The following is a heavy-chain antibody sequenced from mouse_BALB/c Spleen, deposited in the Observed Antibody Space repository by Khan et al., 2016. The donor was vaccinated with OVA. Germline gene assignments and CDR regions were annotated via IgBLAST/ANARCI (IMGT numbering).Heavy chain of an antibody. D-gene: IGHD2-1*01. CDR2: IYPGNSDT. CDR1: GYTFTNYW. V-gene: IGHV1-5*01. CDR3: ARNGFGNYEIWDY. Sequence: VQLKQSGTVLARPGASVKMSCKASGYTFTNYWMHWVKQRPGQGLEWIGTIYPGNSDTNYNQKFTGKAKLTAVTSTSTAYMELSSLTNEDSAVYYCARNGFGNYEIWDYWGQCTTLTVSS. J-gene: IGHJ2*01.